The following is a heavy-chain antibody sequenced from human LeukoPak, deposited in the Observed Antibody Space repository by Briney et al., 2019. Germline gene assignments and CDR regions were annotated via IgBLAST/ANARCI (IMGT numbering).Heavy chain of an antibody. Sequence: SQTLSLTCTISHASISSGIYYWSWIRQPGGKGLEWIGRIYTSGSTKSTPPLQHHVTKSVDTSKNQFSLKLSPVTAADRAVYYCASVVSDPKGDYYFDYWGQGTLVTVSS. CDR3: ASVVSDPKGDYYFDY. J-gene: IGHJ4*02. CDR2: IYTSGST. D-gene: IGHD2-15*01. CDR1: HASISSGIYY. V-gene: IGHV4-61*02.